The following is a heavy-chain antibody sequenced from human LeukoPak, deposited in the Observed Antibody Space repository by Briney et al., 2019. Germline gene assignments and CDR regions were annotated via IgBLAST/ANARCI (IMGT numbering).Heavy chain of an antibody. CDR1: GFTFSSYA. V-gene: IGHV3-23*01. CDR2: ISGSGGST. Sequence: GGSLRLSCAASGFTFSSYAMSWVRQAPGKGLEWVSAISGSGGSTYYADSVKGRFTISRDNSKNTLYLQMNSLRAEDTAVYYCAKDQEADYYDSSGYYPHDAFDIWGQGTMVTVSS. CDR3: AKDQEADYYDSSGYYPHDAFDI. J-gene: IGHJ3*02. D-gene: IGHD3-22*01.